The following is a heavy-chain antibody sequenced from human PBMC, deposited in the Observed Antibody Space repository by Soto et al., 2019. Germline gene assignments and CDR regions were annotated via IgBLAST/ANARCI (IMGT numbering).Heavy chain of an antibody. CDR3: ARMPTSSTNPAFFHY. D-gene: IGHD2-2*01. CDR2: ISSSSSYI. J-gene: IGHJ4*01. CDR1: GFTFSSYS. Sequence: GGSLRLSCAASGFTFSSYSMNWVRQAPGKGLEWVSSISSSSSYIYYADSVKGRFTISRDNAKNSLYLQMNSLRAEDTAVYYCARMPTSSTNPAFFHYWGHGTLVTVSS. V-gene: IGHV3-21*01.